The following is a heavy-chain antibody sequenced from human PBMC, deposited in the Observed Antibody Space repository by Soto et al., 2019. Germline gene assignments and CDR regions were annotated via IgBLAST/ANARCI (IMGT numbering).Heavy chain of an antibody. CDR1: GGSISSSNW. Sequence: SETLSLTCTVSGGSISSSNWWSWVRQPPGKGLEWIGEIYHSGSTNYNPSLKSRVTISVDKSKNQFSLKLSSVTAADTAVYYCARVCGFTTVTTNYYYYYGMDVWGQGTTVTVSS. V-gene: IGHV4-4*02. J-gene: IGHJ6*02. D-gene: IGHD4-17*01. CDR3: ARVCGFTTVTTNYYYYYGMDV. CDR2: IYHSGST.